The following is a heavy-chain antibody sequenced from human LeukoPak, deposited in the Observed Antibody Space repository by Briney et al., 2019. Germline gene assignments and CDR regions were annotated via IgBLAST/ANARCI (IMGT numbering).Heavy chain of an antibody. CDR2: INSDGSNT. Sequence: GGSLRLSCAASGFTFSSYWMHWVRHAPGKGLVWVSRINSDGSNTNYADSVKGRFTVSRDNAKNTLYLQMNSLRAEDTAVYYCARDHYYDMDVWGQGTTVTVSS. V-gene: IGHV3-74*01. J-gene: IGHJ6*02. CDR1: GFTFSSYW. CDR3: ARDHYYDMDV.